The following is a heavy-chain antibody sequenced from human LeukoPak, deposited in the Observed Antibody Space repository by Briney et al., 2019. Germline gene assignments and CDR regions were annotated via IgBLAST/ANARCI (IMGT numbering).Heavy chain of an antibody. CDR3: AKVDTTVITWDY. CDR2: ISGSGGST. V-gene: IGHV3-23*01. J-gene: IGHJ4*02. Sequence: GGSLRLSCAASGFTFSSYAMSWVRQAPGKGLEWVSAISGSGGSTYYADSVKGRFTISRDNSKNTLYLQMNSLGAEDAAVYYCAKVDTTVITWDYWGQGTLVTVSS. D-gene: IGHD4-17*01. CDR1: GFTFSSYA.